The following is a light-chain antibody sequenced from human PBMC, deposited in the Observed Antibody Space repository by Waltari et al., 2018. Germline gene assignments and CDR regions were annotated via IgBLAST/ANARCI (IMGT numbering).Light chain of an antibody. CDR3: QQRSTWPLT. CDR1: QSVSRY. Sequence: EIVLTQSPATLYLSPGERATLSCRASQSVSRYLGWYQQKFGQPPRLLIYDASNRATGIPARFSGSGSETDFTLTISSLEPEDFAVYDCQQRSTWPLTFGGGTKVEIK. J-gene: IGKJ4*01. V-gene: IGKV3-11*01. CDR2: DAS.